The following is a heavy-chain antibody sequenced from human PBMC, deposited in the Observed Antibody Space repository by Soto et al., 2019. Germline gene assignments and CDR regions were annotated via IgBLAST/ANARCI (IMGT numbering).Heavy chain of an antibody. Sequence: GASVKVSCKASGGTFSSYDISWVRHAPGPGLEWMGGIIPIFGTANYAQKFQGRVTITADESTSTAYMELSSLRSEDTAVYYCAGGITIFGVRPYYYYGMDVRGQGTTVTLSS. CDR3: AGGITIFGVRPYYYYGMDV. V-gene: IGHV1-69*13. J-gene: IGHJ6*02. CDR1: GGTFSSYD. CDR2: IIPIFGTA. D-gene: IGHD3-3*01.